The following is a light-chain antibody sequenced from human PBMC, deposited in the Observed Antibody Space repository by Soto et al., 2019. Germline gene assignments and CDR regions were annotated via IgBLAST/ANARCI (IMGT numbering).Light chain of an antibody. V-gene: IGKV3-15*01. CDR2: GAS. CDR1: RSVATN. CDR3: QQYNSWPWT. Sequence: EFVLTQSPGTLSLSPGGRATLSCRASRSVATNLAWYQQTPGQAPRLLICGASTRATALPPRFSASGSGTEFTLTISSLQSEDSAVYYCQQYNSWPWTFGQGTKVDIK. J-gene: IGKJ1*01.